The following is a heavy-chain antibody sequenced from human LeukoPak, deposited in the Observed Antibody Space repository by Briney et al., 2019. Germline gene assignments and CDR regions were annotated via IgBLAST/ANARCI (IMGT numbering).Heavy chain of an antibody. CDR2: ISAYNDNT. D-gene: IGHD1-26*01. CDR3: ARDNSVGDNAWWFDP. CDR1: GFTFTSYG. J-gene: IGHJ5*02. Sequence: ASVKVSCKASGFTFTSYGISWVRQAPGQGLEWMGWISAYNDNTNYAQKVQGRVTMTTDTSTSTAYMELRSLRSDDTAVYYCARDNSVGDNAWWFDPWGQGTLVTVSS. V-gene: IGHV1-18*01.